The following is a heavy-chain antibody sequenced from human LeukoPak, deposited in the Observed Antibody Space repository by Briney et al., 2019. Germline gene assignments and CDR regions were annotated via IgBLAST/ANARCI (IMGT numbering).Heavy chain of an antibody. CDR2: INPNSGGT. D-gene: IGHD6-19*01. CDR1: GYTFTGHY. Sequence: ASVKVSCKASGYTFTGHYMHWVRQAPGQGLEWMGRINPNSGGTNYAQKFQGRVTMTRDTSISTAYMELSRLRSDDTAVYYCARDPGYSSADDAFDIWGQGTMVTVSS. J-gene: IGHJ3*02. CDR3: ARDPGYSSADDAFDI. V-gene: IGHV1-2*06.